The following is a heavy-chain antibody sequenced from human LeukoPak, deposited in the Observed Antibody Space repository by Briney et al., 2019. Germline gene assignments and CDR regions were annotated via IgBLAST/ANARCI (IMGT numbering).Heavy chain of an antibody. D-gene: IGHD3-22*01. CDR3: ARLRYSSGYHNDY. J-gene: IGHJ4*02. CDR2: INPNSGGT. CDR1: GYTFTGYY. V-gene: IGHV1-2*02. Sequence: ASVKVSCKASGYTFTGYYMHWVRQAPGQGLEWMGWINPNSGGTNYAQKFQGRVTMTRDTSISTAYMELSRLRSDDTAVYYCARLRYSSGYHNDYWGQGTLVTVSS.